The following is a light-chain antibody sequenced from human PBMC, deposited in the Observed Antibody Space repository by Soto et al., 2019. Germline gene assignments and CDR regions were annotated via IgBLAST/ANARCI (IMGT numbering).Light chain of an antibody. CDR3: MQALQTPLT. V-gene: IGKV2-28*01. CDR2: MGS. Sequence: DIVMPPSPLSLPVTPGEPASISCRSSQSLLHSNGYKYLDWYLQKPGQPPQLLIYMGSNRASGVPDRFCGSGSGADFTLKSSRVEAEDVGVYYWMQALQTPLTCGQGTRLEIK. J-gene: IGKJ5*01. CDR1: QSLLHSNGYKY.